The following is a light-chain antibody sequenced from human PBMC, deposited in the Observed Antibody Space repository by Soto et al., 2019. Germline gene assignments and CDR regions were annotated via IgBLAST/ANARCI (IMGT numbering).Light chain of an antibody. V-gene: IGKV1-9*01. Sequence: IQLTQSPSSLSASVGDRVTITCRASQGISTYLAWYQQKPGKAPKLLIYAASTLQSGVPSRFSGSGSGTDFTLSISSLQPEDFATYYCQQLNDSLPPTFGQGTRLEIK. CDR3: QQLNDSLPPT. CDR2: AAS. J-gene: IGKJ5*01. CDR1: QGISTY.